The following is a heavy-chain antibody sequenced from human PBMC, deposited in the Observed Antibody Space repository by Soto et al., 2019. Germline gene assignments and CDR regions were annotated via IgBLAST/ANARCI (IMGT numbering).Heavy chain of an antibody. V-gene: IGHV3-30*18. CDR1: GFTFSSYG. CDR2: ISYDGSNK. J-gene: IGHJ4*02. D-gene: IGHD1-26*01. Sequence: GGSLRLSCAASGFTFSSYGMHWVRQAPGKGLEWVAVISYDGSNKYYADSVKGRFTISRDNSKNTLYLQMNSLRAEDTAVYYCAKDLFFVGTTWDFDYWGPGTLVTVSS. CDR3: AKDLFFVGTTWDFDY.